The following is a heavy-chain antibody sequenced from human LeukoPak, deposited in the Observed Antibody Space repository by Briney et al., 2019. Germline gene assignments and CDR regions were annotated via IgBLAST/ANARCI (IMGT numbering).Heavy chain of an antibody. J-gene: IGHJ3*02. CDR1: GYTFTSYG. CDR2: ISAYNGNT. V-gene: IGHV1-18*01. CDR3: AAQGGPLSSIAMARHDAFDI. Sequence: ASVKVSCKASGYTFTSYGISWVRQAPGQGLEWMGWISAYNGNTNYAQKLQGRVTITADESTSTAYMELSSLRSEDTAVYYCAAQGGPLSSIAMARHDAFDIWGQGTMVTVSS. D-gene: IGHD5-18*01.